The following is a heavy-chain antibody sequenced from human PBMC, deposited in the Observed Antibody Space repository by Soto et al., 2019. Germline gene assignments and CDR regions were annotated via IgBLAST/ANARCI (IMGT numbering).Heavy chain of an antibody. CDR3: ARRPGGLNSNILSPYF. V-gene: IGHV4-4*02. J-gene: IGHJ1*01. CDR2: IFYSGSY. D-gene: IGHD3-9*01. CDR1: GVSINNDDW. Sequence: QVQLQESGPGLVKPSGTLSLTCAVSGVSINNDDWWAWVRQPPGKGLEWIGEIFYSGSYTYNPSLITRVIISADKSKNQFSLNLHAVTAADTAVYYCARRPGGLNSNILSPYFWGQGTLVTVSS.